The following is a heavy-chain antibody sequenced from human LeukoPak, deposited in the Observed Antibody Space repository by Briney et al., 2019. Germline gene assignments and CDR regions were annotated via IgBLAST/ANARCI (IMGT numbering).Heavy chain of an antibody. CDR1: GYTFTSYE. CDR2: IIPILGIA. Sequence: SVKVSCKSSGYTFTSYEISWVRQAPGQGLEWMGRIIPILGIANYAQKFQGRVTITADKSASTAYMELSSLRSEDTAVYYCAREAVDIVVVPAATDYYYGMDVWGQGTTVTVSS. CDR3: AREAVDIVVVPAATDYYYGMDV. V-gene: IGHV1-69*04. D-gene: IGHD2-2*01. J-gene: IGHJ6*02.